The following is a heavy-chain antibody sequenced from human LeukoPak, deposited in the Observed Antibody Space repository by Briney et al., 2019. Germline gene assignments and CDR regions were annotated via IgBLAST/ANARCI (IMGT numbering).Heavy chain of an antibody. J-gene: IGHJ4*02. CDR1: GGTFSSYA. CDR2: IIPIFGTA. D-gene: IGHD3-22*01. Sequence: SVKVSCKASGGTFSSYAIRWVRQAPGQGLEWMGGIIPIFGTANYAQKFQGRVTITTDESTSTAYMELSSLRSEATAVYYCAKSPRQGDSSGYYCLTVYDYWGQGPLATVSS. CDR3: AKSPRQGDSSGYYCLTVYDY. V-gene: IGHV1-69*05.